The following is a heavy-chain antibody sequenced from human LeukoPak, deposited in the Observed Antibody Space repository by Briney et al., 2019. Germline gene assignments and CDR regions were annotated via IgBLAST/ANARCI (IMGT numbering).Heavy chain of an antibody. Sequence: PGGSLRLSCAASGFTFSSYSMNWVRQAPGKGLEWVSYISSSSSTIYYADSVKGRFTISRDNAKNSLYLQMYSLRAEDTAVYYCAREPVSIAVAGPFDYWGQGTLVTVSS. V-gene: IGHV3-48*04. J-gene: IGHJ4*02. CDR2: ISSSSSTI. D-gene: IGHD6-19*01. CDR1: GFTFSSYS. CDR3: AREPVSIAVAGPFDY.